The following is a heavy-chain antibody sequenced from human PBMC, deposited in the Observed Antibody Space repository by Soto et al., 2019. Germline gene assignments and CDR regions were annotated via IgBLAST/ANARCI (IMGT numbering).Heavy chain of an antibody. J-gene: IGHJ6*02. Sequence: QITLKESGPTLVKPTQTLTLTCTFSGFSLSTGGMGVGWIRQPPGKALEWLALIYWDDDKRYSPSLKSRLTIAKDTSKNXVXLXMXXMDPVDTATYYCVHSRCGGDCLQSYSSHYYYGMDVWGQGTTVTVSS. CDR2: IYWDDDK. CDR3: VHSRCGGDCLQSYSSHYYYGMDV. V-gene: IGHV2-5*02. D-gene: IGHD2-21*02. CDR1: GFSLSTGGMG.